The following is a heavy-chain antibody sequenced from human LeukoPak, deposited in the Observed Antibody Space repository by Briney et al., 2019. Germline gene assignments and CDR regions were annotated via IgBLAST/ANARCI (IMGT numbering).Heavy chain of an antibody. CDR1: GYSFTSYW. D-gene: IGHD6-13*01. CDR3: ARLSSSSGLEFDY. Sequence: GESLKISCKGSGYSFTSYWIGWVRQMPGKGLGWMGIIYPGDSDTRYSPSFQGQVTISADKSLSTAYLQWSSLKASDTAMYYCARLSSSSGLEFDYWGQGTLVTVSS. V-gene: IGHV5-51*01. CDR2: IYPGDSDT. J-gene: IGHJ4*02.